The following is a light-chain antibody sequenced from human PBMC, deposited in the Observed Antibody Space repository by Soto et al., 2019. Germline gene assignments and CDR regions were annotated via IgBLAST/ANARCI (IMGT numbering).Light chain of an antibody. Sequence: QSALTQPPSASGSPGQSVTISCTGTSSDVGAYNYVSWYQQHPGKAPKLMISEGNKRPSGVPDRFSGSNSGNTASLPVSGLHPEDVADYYCSSYGAPNNSNYVFGTGTKLTVL. V-gene: IGLV2-8*01. CDR3: SSYGAPNNSNYV. CDR1: SSDVGAYNY. CDR2: EGN. J-gene: IGLJ1*01.